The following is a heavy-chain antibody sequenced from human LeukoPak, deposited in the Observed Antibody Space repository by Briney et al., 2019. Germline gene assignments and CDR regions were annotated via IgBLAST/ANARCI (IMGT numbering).Heavy chain of an antibody. V-gene: IGHV1-18*01. J-gene: IGHJ1*01. D-gene: IGHD3-10*01. Sequence: ASVRVSCKASGYTFTSYGISWVRQAPGQGLEWMGWFSAYNGDTNDAQKFQGRVTMTTETSTSTAYMELRSLGSDDTAVYYCARVQMVRGVLIPEYFQHWGQGTLVTVSS. CDR1: GYTFTSYG. CDR3: ARVQMVRGVLIPEYFQH. CDR2: FSAYNGDT.